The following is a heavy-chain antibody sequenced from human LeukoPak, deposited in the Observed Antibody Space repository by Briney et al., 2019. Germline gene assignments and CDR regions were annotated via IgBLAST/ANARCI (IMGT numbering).Heavy chain of an antibody. Sequence: SETLSLTCTVSGDSISSGGHYWSWIRQHPGKGLEWIGYIYYTGSTYYNPSLKSRVTMSLDNSKNQFSLDLTSVTAADTAVYYCARNRGWYATDVWGQGAAVTVSS. D-gene: IGHD6-19*01. V-gene: IGHV4-31*03. CDR3: ARNRGWYATDV. CDR1: GDSISSGGHY. CDR2: IYYTGST. J-gene: IGHJ6*02.